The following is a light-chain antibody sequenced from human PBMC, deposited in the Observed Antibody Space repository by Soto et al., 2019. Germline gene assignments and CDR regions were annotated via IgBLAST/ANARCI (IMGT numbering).Light chain of an antibody. CDR1: QDISNY. Sequence: DIQMTQSPSSLSASVGDRVTITCQASQDISNYLNWYQHKPGKPPKLLIYDASNLETGVPSRFIGSGSGIYVTFTISSLQTEDVATYYFQRYEDLPLAVGPGTKVDF. V-gene: IGKV1-33*01. J-gene: IGKJ3*01. CDR3: QRYEDLPLA. CDR2: DAS.